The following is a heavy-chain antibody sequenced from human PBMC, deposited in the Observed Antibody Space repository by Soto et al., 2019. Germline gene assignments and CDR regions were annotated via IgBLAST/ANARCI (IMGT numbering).Heavy chain of an antibody. D-gene: IGHD5-12*01. CDR2: IIPIFGTA. V-gene: IGHV1-69*12. Sequence: QVQLVQSGAEVKKPGSSVKVSCKASGGTFSSYAISWVRQAPGQGLEWMGGIIPIFGTANYAQKFQGRVTITADESTSTAYMELSSLRSEDTAVYYCAILEMAPKKTYWYFDLWGRGTLVTVSS. CDR3: AILEMAPKKTYWYFDL. J-gene: IGHJ2*01. CDR1: GGTFSSYA.